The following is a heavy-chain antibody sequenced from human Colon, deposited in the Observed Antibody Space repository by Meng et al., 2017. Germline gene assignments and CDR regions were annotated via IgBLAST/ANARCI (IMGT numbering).Heavy chain of an antibody. CDR1: GFTFSSYW. Sequence: SLIISCAASGFTFSSYWMDWVRQAPGKGLVWVSRINSDGRSTSYADSVKGRFTISRDNAKNTLYLQMNSLRAEDTAVYYCARDRYYGSGSYYPFDYWGQGTLVTVSS. CDR2: INSDGRST. D-gene: IGHD3-10*01. J-gene: IGHJ4*01. V-gene: IGHV3-74*01. CDR3: ARDRYYGSGSYYPFDY.